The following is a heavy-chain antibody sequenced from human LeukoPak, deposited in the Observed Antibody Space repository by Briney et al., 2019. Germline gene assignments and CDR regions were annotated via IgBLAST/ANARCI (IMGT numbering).Heavy chain of an antibody. CDR1: GFTFSSYA. CDR3: VKRLWFGELLYGPFDY. Sequence: GGSLRLSCSASGFTFSSYAMHWVRQAPGKGLEYVSAISSNGGSTYYADSVKGRFTISRDNFKNTLYLQMSSLRAEDMAVYYCVKRLWFGELLYGPFDYWGQGTLVTVSS. CDR2: ISSNGGST. V-gene: IGHV3-64D*06. D-gene: IGHD3-10*01. J-gene: IGHJ4*02.